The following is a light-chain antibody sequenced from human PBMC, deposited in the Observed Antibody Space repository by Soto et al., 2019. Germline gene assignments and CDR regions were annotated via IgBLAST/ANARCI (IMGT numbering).Light chain of an antibody. V-gene: IGLV2-14*01. CDR1: SSDVGGYNY. Sequence: QSVLTQPASVSGSPGQSITISCTGTSSDVGGYNYVSWYQQHPGKAPKLMIYEVSNRPSGVSNRFSGSKSGNTASLTISGLQAEDEADYYCQSYDSSLSDWVFGGGTKLTVL. CDR3: QSYDSSLSDWV. J-gene: IGLJ3*02. CDR2: EVS.